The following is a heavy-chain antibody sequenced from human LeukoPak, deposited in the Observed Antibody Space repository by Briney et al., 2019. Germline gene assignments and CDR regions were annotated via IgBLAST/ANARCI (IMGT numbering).Heavy chain of an antibody. CDR1: GFTFNTYV. V-gene: IGHV3-30-3*01. D-gene: IGHD7-27*01. CDR2: ISSDGNNK. J-gene: IGHJ3*02. CDR3: TRRGQELGHVFDI. Sequence: GGSLRLSCAGSGFTFNTYVMSWVRQAPGKGLEWMAVISSDGNNKYYANSVKGRFTISRDNSKTTLFLQMDSLRPEDTALYYCTRRGQELGHVFDIWGQGTVVTVSS.